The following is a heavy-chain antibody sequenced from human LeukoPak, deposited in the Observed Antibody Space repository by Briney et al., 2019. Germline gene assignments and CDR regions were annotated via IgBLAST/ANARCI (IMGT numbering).Heavy chain of an antibody. D-gene: IGHD2-2*03. V-gene: IGHV1-46*01. J-gene: IGHJ3*02. CDR3: ASLATIGSDSFDI. CDR1: GYSFTTFY. Sequence: ASVTVSCTASGYSFTTFYMHWVRQAPGQGLEWIGIINPSGGTTSQAQKFQGRVTMTRDTSTSTVYMELSSLRSEDTAVYYCASLATIGSDSFDIWGQGTMVTVSS. CDR2: INPSGGTT.